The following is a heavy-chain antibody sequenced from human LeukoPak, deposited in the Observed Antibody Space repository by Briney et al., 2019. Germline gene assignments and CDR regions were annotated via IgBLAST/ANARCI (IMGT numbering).Heavy chain of an antibody. CDR2: ISWDGGST. Sequence: PAGSLRLSCAASGFTFDDYTMHWVRQAPGKGLEWVSLISWDGGSTYYADSVKGRFTISRDNSKNSLYLQMNSLRTEDTALYYCAKARYCSSTSCPDNWFDPWGQGTLVTVSS. V-gene: IGHV3-43*01. CDR3: AKARYCSSTSCPDNWFDP. D-gene: IGHD2-2*01. J-gene: IGHJ5*02. CDR1: GFTFDDYT.